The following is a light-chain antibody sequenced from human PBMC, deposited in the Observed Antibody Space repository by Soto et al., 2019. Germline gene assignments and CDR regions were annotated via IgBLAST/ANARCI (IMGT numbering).Light chain of an antibody. V-gene: IGLV1-44*01. Sequence: VLTQPPSASGTPGQRVTISCSGSSSNVGGNPVNWYQHVPTTAPKLLIYTNTQRPSGVPDRFSGSKSGTSASLAISGLQSEDEADYYCASWDDSLNGPVFGTGTKVTV. CDR1: SSNVGGNP. J-gene: IGLJ1*01. CDR3: ASWDDSLNGPV. CDR2: TNT.